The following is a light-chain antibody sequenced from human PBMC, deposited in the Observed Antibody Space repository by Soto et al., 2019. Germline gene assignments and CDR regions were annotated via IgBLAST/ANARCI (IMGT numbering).Light chain of an antibody. CDR2: DVS. J-gene: IGLJ3*02. CDR1: SSDVGGYKY. Sequence: QSVLTQPASVSGSPGQSITISCTATSSDVGGYKYVSWYQQHPGKAPNRIIYDVSRRPSGVSNRFSGSKSGNTASLTISGLQAEDEADYSCSSYSSSRGVFGGGTKLTVL. CDR3: SSYSSSRGV. V-gene: IGLV2-14*03.